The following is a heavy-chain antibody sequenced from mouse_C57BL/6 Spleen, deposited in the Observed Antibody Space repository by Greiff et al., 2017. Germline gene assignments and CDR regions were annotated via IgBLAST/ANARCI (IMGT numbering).Heavy chain of an antibody. CDR1: GFNIKDYY. J-gene: IGHJ2*01. CDR2: IYPEDGDT. D-gene: IGHD1-1*01. V-gene: IGHV14-1*01. CDR3: TTNYGSSHVFDY. Sequence: EVHLLESGAELVRPGASVKLSCTASGFNIKDYYMHWVKQRPEQGLEWIGRIYPEDGDTEYDPKFQGKATMTADTSSNTAYLQLSSLTSEDTAVYDCTTNYGSSHVFDYWGQGTTLTVSA.